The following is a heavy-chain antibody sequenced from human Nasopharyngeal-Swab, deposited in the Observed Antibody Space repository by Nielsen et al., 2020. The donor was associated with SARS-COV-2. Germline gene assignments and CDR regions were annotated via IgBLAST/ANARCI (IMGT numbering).Heavy chain of an antibody. CDR1: GYTFTSYG. CDR3: ARGRDGYNSVEDY. CDR2: ISAYNGNT. J-gene: IGHJ4*02. V-gene: IGHV1-18*01. Sequence: ASVKVSCKASGYTFTSYGISWVRQAPGQGLEWMGWISAYNGNTNYAQKFQGRVTMTRDTSTSTVYMELSSLRSEDTAVYYCARGRDGYNSVEDYWGQGTLVTVSS. D-gene: IGHD5-24*01.